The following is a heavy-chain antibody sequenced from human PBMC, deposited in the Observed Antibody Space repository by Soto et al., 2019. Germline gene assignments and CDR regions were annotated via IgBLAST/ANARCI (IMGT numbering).Heavy chain of an antibody. Sequence: GGSLRLSCAASGFTFSSYWMHWVRQAPGKGLVWVSRINSDGISTNYADSVKGRFTISRDSSKNTVSLEMTSLRAEDTAVYYCAKGGRQWLVTSDFNYWGQGALVTVSS. CDR3: AKGGRQWLVTSDFNY. CDR1: GFTFSSYW. CDR2: INSDGIST. D-gene: IGHD6-19*01. V-gene: IGHV3-74*01. J-gene: IGHJ4*02.